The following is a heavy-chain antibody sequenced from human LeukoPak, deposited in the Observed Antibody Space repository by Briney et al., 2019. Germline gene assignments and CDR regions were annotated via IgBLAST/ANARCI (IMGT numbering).Heavy chain of an antibody. D-gene: IGHD3-3*01. J-gene: IGHJ5*02. CDR3: ARDLEYYDFWSGYYKLGWFDP. CDR2: INPNSGGT. V-gene: IGHV1-2*02. Sequence: ASVKVSCKASGYSFTGHYMHWVRQAPGQGLEWMGWINPNSGGTNYAQKFQGRVTMTRDTSISTAYMELSRLRSDDTAVYYCARDLEYYDFWSGYYKLGWFDPWGQGTLVTVSS. CDR1: GYSFTGHY.